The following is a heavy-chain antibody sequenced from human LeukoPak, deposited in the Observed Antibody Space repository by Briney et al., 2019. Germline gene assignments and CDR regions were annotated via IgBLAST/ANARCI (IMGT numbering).Heavy chain of an antibody. CDR2: ISYDGSNK. D-gene: IGHD3-22*01. V-gene: IGHV3-30*18. Sequence: SGRSLRLSCAASGFTFSSYGMHWVRQAPGKGLEWVAVISYDGSNKYYADSVKGRFTISRDNSKNTLYLQMNSLRAEDTAVYYCGKDAQSTYYYDSSGNFDYWGQGTLVTVSS. CDR1: GFTFSSYG. CDR3: GKDAQSTYYYDSSGNFDY. J-gene: IGHJ4*02.